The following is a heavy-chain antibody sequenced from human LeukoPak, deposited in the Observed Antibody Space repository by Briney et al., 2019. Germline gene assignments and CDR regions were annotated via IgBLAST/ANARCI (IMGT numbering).Heavy chain of an antibody. V-gene: IGHV1-2*02. D-gene: IGHD5-12*01. CDR1: GYTFTGYY. CDR2: INPNSGDT. J-gene: IGHJ4*02. Sequence: GASVKVSCKASGYTFTGYYMHWVRQAPGQGLEWMGWINPNSGDTYYAQNFQGRVTMTRDTSITTAYMDLNRLRSDDTAVYYCARGGYSGTEKPNDYWGQGTLVTVSS. CDR3: ARGGYSGTEKPNDY.